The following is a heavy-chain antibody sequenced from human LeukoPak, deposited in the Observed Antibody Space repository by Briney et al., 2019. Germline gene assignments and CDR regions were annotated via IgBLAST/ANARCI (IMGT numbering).Heavy chain of an antibody. CDR1: GFTFSRYE. Sequence: GGSLRLSCTASGFTFSRYEMNWVRQAPGKGLEWVSFISSIGSTTYYADSVKGRFTISRDNAKNSLYLQMNSLRAEDTAVYYCAKHPAFDIWGQGTMVTVSS. CDR3: AKHPAFDI. CDR2: ISSIGSTT. V-gene: IGHV3-48*03. J-gene: IGHJ3*02.